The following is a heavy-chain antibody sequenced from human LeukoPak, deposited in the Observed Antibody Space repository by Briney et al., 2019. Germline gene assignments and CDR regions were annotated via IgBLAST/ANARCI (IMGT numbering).Heavy chain of an antibody. CDR1: GFSLDDYA. V-gene: IGHV3-9*01. Sequence: GGSLRLSCAASGFSLDDYAMHWVRQAPGKGLEWVSSISWDSGSSVYADSVKGRFTISRDNAKNSLFLQMNSPTPEDTALCYCVKDLRLDLHFDTFDVWGQGTMVTVSS. CDR2: ISWDSGSS. D-gene: IGHD1-7*01. J-gene: IGHJ3*01. CDR3: VKDLRLDLHFDTFDV.